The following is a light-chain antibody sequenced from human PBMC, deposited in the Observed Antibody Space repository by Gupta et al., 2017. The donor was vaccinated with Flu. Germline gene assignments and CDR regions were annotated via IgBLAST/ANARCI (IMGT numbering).Light chain of an antibody. CDR1: QSISSY. V-gene: IGKV1-39*01. CDR3: QQSYSNPIT. CDR2: AAS. Sequence: DIQMTQSPSSLSASVGDRVTITCRASQSISSYLNWYQQKPGKAPKLLIYAASSLQIGVPSRFSGSGSGTDFTLTISSLQPEDFATYYCQQSYSNPITFGQGTRLEIK. J-gene: IGKJ5*01.